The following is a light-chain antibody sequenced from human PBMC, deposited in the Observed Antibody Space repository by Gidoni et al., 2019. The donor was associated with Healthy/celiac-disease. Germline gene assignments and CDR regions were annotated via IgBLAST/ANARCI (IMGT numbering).Light chain of an antibody. CDR1: QSVSSSY. CDR3: QQYGSSPHT. CDR2: GAS. J-gene: IGKJ2*01. V-gene: IGKV3-20*01. Sequence: EIVLTQSPGTLSLSPGERATLSCRASQSVSSSYLAWYQQKPGPAPSLLIYGASSRATGIPDRLRGSGSGTDFTLTISRLEPEDFAVYYCQQYGSSPHTFGQGTKLEIK.